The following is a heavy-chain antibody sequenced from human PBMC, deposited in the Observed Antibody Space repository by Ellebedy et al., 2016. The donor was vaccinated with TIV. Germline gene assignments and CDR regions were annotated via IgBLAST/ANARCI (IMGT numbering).Heavy chain of an antibody. CDR2: INPSGGST. J-gene: IGHJ4*02. Sequence: AASVKVSCKASGYTFSSYYMHWVRQAPGQGLEWMGIINPSGGSTTYAQNLQGRVTMTRDTSTTTVYMELSSLRSEDTAVYYCARARSSGWLHTPDYWGQGTPVIVSS. CDR3: ARARSSGWLHTPDY. CDR1: GYTFSSYY. D-gene: IGHD6-19*01. V-gene: IGHV1-46*04.